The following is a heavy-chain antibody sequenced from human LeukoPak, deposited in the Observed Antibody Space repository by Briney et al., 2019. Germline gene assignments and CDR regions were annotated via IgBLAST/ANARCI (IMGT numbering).Heavy chain of an antibody. CDR1: GGTFSSYA. CDR2: IIPLLGIP. V-gene: IGHV1-69*04. J-gene: IGHJ3*02. D-gene: IGHD4/OR15-4a*01. Sequence: SVKVSCKASGGTFSSYAISWVRQAPGQGLEWMGRIIPLLGIPNYAQKFQGRVTITADKSTSTAYMELSSLRSEDTAVYYCAREGSGTVLTVPWAFDIWGQGTMVTVSS. CDR3: AREGSGTVLTVPWAFDI.